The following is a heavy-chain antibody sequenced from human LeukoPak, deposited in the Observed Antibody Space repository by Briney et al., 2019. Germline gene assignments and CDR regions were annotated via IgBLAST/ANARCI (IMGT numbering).Heavy chain of an antibody. Sequence: GGSLRLSCAASGFTFSSYAMTWVRQAPGKGLEWVALISYDGSNKDYTHSVKGRFTISRDNSKNTLYLQMNSLRAEDSAVYYCAREYCGGECYSGFDFWGQGTLVTVSS. CDR1: GFTFSSYA. CDR2: ISYDGSNK. D-gene: IGHD2-21*01. CDR3: AREYCGGECYSGFDF. J-gene: IGHJ5*01. V-gene: IGHV3-30*03.